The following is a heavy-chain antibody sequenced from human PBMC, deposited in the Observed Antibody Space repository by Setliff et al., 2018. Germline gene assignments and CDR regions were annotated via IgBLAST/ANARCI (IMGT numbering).Heavy chain of an antibody. Sequence: GESLKISCQGSGYSFTNYWIAWVRQMPGKGLEWMGIIFPGDSKIIYSPSFQGQVTISADKSTSTAYLQWSSLKTSDTAIYYCARHNCYDMWGQGTQVTVSS. CDR1: GYSFTNYW. J-gene: IGHJ4*02. CDR3: ARHNCYDM. V-gene: IGHV5-51*01. D-gene: IGHD3-22*01. CDR2: IFPGDSKI.